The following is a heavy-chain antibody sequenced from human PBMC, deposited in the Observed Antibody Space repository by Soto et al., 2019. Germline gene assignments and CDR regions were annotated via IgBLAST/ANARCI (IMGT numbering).Heavy chain of an antibody. CDR2: MNPNSGNT. V-gene: IGHV1-8*01. J-gene: IGHJ6*03. CDR3: ARAYYDFWSGYRYYMDV. Sequence: ASVKVSCKASGYTFTSYDINWVRQATGQGLEWMGWMNPNSGNTGYAQKFQGRVTMTRNTSISTAYMELSSLRSEDTAVYYCARAYYDFWSGYRYYMDVWGKGTTVTVSS. CDR1: GYTFTSYD. D-gene: IGHD3-3*01.